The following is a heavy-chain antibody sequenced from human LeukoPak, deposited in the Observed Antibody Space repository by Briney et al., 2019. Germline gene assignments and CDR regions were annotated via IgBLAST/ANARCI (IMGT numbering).Heavy chain of an antibody. V-gene: IGHV3-49*04. CDR3: TSPAYDYVWGSSDY. CDR2: IRSKAYGGTT. Sequence: GRSLRLSCTASGFTFGDYAMSWVRQVPGKGLEWVGFIRSKAYGGTTEYAASVKGRFTISRDDSKSIAYLQMNSLKTEDTAVYYCTSPAYDYVWGSSDYWGQGTLVTVSS. J-gene: IGHJ4*02. D-gene: IGHD3-16*01. CDR1: GFTFGDYA.